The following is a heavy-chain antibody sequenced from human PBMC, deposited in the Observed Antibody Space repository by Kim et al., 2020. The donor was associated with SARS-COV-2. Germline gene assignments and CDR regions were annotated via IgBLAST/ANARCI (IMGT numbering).Heavy chain of an antibody. J-gene: IGHJ6*02. V-gene: IGHV3-7*03. D-gene: IGHD3-3*01. CDR3: ARARKPYYDLPYGMDV. CDR1: GFTFSAYW. Sequence: GGSLRLSCAASGFTFSAYWMGWVRQAPGKGLEWVANIKQEGNEKYYMDSMKGRFTISRDNAKNSLFLHMSSLRAEDTAVYYCARARKPYYDLPYGMDVWGQGTTVTVSS. CDR2: IKQEGNEK.